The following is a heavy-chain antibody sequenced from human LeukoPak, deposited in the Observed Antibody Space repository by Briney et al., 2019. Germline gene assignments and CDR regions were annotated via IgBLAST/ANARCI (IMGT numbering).Heavy chain of an antibody. CDR1: GDSIISNIYW. Sequence: SATLSLTCTVSGDSIISNIYWWDWVRLSPGKGLEWIGATFYTGRTFYNPSLKSRVTISVDTSKNQFSLDLNSATAADTADYYCARRRHNFDFYNVWGQGTRVLVSS. V-gene: IGHV4-39*01. CDR2: TFYTGRT. CDR3: ARRRHNFDFYNV. D-gene: IGHD3/OR15-3a*01. J-gene: IGHJ3*01.